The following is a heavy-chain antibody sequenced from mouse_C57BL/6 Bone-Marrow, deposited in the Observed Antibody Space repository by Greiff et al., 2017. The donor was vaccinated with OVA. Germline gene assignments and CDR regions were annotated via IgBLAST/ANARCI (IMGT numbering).Heavy chain of an antibody. J-gene: IGHJ4*01. Sequence: QVQLQQPGAELVMPGASVKLSCKASGYTFTSYWMHWVKQRPGQGLEWIGEIDPSDSYTNYNQKFKGKSTLTVDKSSSTAYMQLSSLTSEDSAVYYCAREVYYGYDPDAMDYWGQGTSVTVSS. CDR3: AREVYYGYDPDAMDY. D-gene: IGHD2-2*01. V-gene: IGHV1-69*01. CDR1: GYTFTSYW. CDR2: IDPSDSYT.